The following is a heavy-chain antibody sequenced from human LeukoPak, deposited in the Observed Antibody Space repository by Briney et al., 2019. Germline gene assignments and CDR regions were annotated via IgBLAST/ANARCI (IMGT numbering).Heavy chain of an antibody. CDR1: GGSISSGGYY. J-gene: IGHJ4*02. CDR3: ARGGQLEYQLLFDY. CDR2: IYHSGST. Sequence: SQTLSLTCTVSGGSISSGGYYWSWIRQPPGKGLEWIGYIYHSGSTYYNPSLKSRVTISVDRTKNQFSLKLSSVTAADTAVYYCARGGQLEYQLLFDYWGQGTLVTVSS. D-gene: IGHD2-2*01. V-gene: IGHV4-30-2*01.